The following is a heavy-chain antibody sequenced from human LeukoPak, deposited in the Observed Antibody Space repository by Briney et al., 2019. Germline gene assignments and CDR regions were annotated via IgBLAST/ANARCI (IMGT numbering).Heavy chain of an antibody. Sequence: SETLSLTCTVSGGSISSYYWSWIRQPPGKGLEWIGYIYYSGSTNYNPSLKSRVTISVDTSKNQFSLKLSSVTAADTAVYYCARGGGGGAPWLQQHKGFDYWGQGTLVTVSS. D-gene: IGHD5-24*01. CDR1: GGSISSYY. J-gene: IGHJ4*02. V-gene: IGHV4-59*01. CDR2: IYYSGST. CDR3: ARGGGGGAPWLQQHKGFDY.